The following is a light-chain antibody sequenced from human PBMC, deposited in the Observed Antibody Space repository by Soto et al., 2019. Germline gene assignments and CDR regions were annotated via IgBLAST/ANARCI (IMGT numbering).Light chain of an antibody. J-gene: IGKJ4*01. V-gene: IGKV3-11*01. CDR1: QTVSSS. Sequence: EIVLTQSPGTLSLSPGETATLSCRASQTVSSSLAWYQQKPGQAPRLLIYEVSNRATGIPARFRGSGSGADFTLTISSLEPGDFALYYCQQHINWPLTFGGGTKVDIK. CDR3: QQHINWPLT. CDR2: EVS.